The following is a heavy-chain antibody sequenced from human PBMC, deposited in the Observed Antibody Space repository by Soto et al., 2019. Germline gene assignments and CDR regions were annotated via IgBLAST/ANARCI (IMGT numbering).Heavy chain of an antibody. J-gene: IGHJ6*02. V-gene: IGHV4-61*08. CDR1: GCSISSGGYY. Sequence: PSETLSLTCTVSGCSISSGGYYWSWIRQHPGKGLEWIGYIYYSGSTNYNPSLKSRVTISVDTSKNQFSLKLSSVTAADTAVYYCARDMGGLPHYYYYYGMDAWGQGTTVTVSS. D-gene: IGHD2-15*01. CDR2: IYYSGST. CDR3: ARDMGGLPHYYYYYGMDA.